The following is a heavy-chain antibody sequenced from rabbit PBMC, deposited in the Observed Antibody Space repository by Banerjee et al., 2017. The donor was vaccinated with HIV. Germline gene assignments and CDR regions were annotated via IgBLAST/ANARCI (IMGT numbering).Heavy chain of an antibody. D-gene: IGHD8-1*01. CDR2: IYTGDGST. V-gene: IGHV1S40*01. J-gene: IGHJ6*01. CDR3: ARDTGSSFSTYGMDL. Sequence: LVEYGGDLVQPGASLTLTCTASGFDFSAYTFMCWVRQAPGKGLDLIGCIYTGDGSTDYANWVNGRFTISKTSSTTVTLQMTSLTAADTATYFCARDTGSSFSTYGMDLWGQGTLVTVS. CDR1: GFDFSAYTF.